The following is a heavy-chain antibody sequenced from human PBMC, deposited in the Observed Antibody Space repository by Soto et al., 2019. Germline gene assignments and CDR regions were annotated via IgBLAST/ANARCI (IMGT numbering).Heavy chain of an antibody. CDR1: GGSITNSNW. J-gene: IGHJ4*03. CDR2: IYHAGST. V-gene: IGHV4-4*02. CDR3: ARQRTSVVTQAYFDV. D-gene: IGHD2-21*02. Sequence: GPGPGLPSETLSLTCTVSGGSITNSNWWSWVRLPPAKGLEWIGDIYHAGSTKYNPSLERRVTMSVDTSNNQFGLKLKSVTAADTALYFCARQRTSVVTQAYFDVWGPGSLVTVSS.